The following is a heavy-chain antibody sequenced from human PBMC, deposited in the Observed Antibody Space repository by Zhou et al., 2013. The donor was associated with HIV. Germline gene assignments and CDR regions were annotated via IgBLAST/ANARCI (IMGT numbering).Heavy chain of an antibody. V-gene: IGHV1-69*04. CDR3: AGRDGHTSQGFDY. Sequence: QVQLVQSGAEVKKPGSAVKVSCKASGGTFSSYAISWVRQAPGQGLEWMGRIIPILGIANYAQKFQGRVTITADKSTSTAYMELSSLRSEDTAVYYCAGRDGHTSQGFDYWGQGTLVTVSS. D-gene: IGHD2-15*01. CDR2: IIPILGIA. J-gene: IGHJ4*02. CDR1: GGTFSSYA.